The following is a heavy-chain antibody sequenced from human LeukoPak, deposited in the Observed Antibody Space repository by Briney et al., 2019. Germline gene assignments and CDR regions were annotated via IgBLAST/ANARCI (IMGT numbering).Heavy chain of an antibody. Sequence: SETLSLTCAVYGGSFSGYYWSWIRQPPGKGLEWIGEINHSGSINYNPSLKSRVTISVDTSKNQFSLKLSSVTAADTAVYYCARGRVVPSNWFDPWGQGTLVTVSS. CDR1: GGSFSGYY. CDR3: ARGRVVPSNWFDP. D-gene: IGHD2-2*01. J-gene: IGHJ5*02. CDR2: INHSGSI. V-gene: IGHV4-34*01.